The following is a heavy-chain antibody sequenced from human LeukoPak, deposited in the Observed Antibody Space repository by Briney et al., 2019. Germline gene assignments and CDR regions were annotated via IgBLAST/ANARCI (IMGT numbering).Heavy chain of an antibody. CDR1: GFTFSSYA. J-gene: IGHJ4*02. CDR3: AKDMFWEPPGGNFDY. Sequence: GGSLRLSCAASGFTFSSYAMSWVRQAPGKGLEWVSAISGSGGSTYYADSVKGRFTTSRDNSKNTLYLQMNSLRAEDTAVYYCAKDMFWEPPGGNFDYWGQGTLVTVSS. D-gene: IGHD3-10*02. V-gene: IGHV3-23*01. CDR2: ISGSGGST.